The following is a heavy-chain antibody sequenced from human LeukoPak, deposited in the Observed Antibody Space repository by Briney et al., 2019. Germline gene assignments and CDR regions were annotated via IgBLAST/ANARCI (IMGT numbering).Heavy chain of an antibody. CDR1: GYSISSGYY. CDR2: IYHSGST. D-gene: IGHD6-13*01. Sequence: SETLSLTCTVSGYSISSGYYWGWIRQPPGKGLEWIGSIYHSGSTYYNPSLKSRVTISVDTSKNQFSLKLSSVTAADTAVYYCASPFVAAAGSGFDPWGQGTLVTVSS. V-gene: IGHV4-38-2*02. CDR3: ASPFVAAAGSGFDP. J-gene: IGHJ5*02.